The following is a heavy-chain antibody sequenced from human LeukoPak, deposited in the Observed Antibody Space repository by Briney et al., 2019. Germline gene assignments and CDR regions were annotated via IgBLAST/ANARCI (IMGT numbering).Heavy chain of an antibody. V-gene: IGHV3-48*04. CDR2: ISSSGSTI. CDR1: GFTVTTHY. D-gene: IGHD3-10*02. J-gene: IGHJ6*04. Sequence: GSLRLSCAASGFTVTTHYMTWVRQAPGKGLEWVSYISSSGSTIYYADSVKGRFTISRDNAKNSLYLQMNSLRAEDTAVYYCAELGITMIGGVWGKGTTVTISS. CDR3: AELGITMIGGV.